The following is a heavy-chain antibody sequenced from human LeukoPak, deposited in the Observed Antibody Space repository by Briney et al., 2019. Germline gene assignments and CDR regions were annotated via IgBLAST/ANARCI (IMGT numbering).Heavy chain of an antibody. CDR1: GFTFSDYY. CDR3: ARDEKIFGVVLADY. J-gene: IGHJ4*02. CDR2: ISSSGSTI. V-gene: IGHV3-11*04. Sequence: TGGSLRLSCAASGFTFSDYYMCWIRQAPGKGLEWVSYISSSGSTIYYADSVKGRFTISRDNAKNSLYLQMNSLRAEDTAVYYCARDEKIFGVVLADYWGQGTLVTVSS. D-gene: IGHD3-3*01.